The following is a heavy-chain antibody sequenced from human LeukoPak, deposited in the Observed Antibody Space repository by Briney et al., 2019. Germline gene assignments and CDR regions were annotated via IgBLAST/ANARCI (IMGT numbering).Heavy chain of an antibody. V-gene: IGHV3-9*01. CDR2: ISWNSGSI. J-gene: IGHJ4*02. D-gene: IGHD3-10*01. Sequence: GGSLRPSCAASGFTFDDYAMHWVRQAPGKGLEWVSGISWNSGSIGYADSVKGRFTISRDNAKNTLYLQMTSLRAEDTAVYYCARLGARSGSYDYWGQGTLVTVSS. CDR1: GFTFDDYA. CDR3: ARLGARSGSYDY.